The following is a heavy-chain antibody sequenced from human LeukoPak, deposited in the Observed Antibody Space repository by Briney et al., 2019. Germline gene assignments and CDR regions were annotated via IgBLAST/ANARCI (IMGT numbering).Heavy chain of an antibody. J-gene: IGHJ4*02. CDR1: GYTFTGYY. Sequence: GASVKVSCKASGYTFTGYYMHWVRQAPGQGLEWMGWINPNSGGTNYAQKFQGRVTMTRDTSISTAYMELSRLGSDDTAVYYCARGDLIYDFWSGYYNNWGQGTLVTVSS. V-gene: IGHV1-2*02. CDR2: INPNSGGT. D-gene: IGHD3-3*01. CDR3: ARGDLIYDFWSGYYNN.